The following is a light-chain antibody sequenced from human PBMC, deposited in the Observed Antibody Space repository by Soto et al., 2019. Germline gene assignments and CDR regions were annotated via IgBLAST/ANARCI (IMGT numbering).Light chain of an antibody. CDR2: EDN. J-gene: IGLJ3*02. V-gene: IGLV6-57*03. CDR3: QSFDTAVV. CDR1: SGSIASNY. Sequence: NFMLTQPHSVSESPGKTVTISCTRTSGSIASNYVQWYQQRPGSAPTIVIYEDNQRPSGVPDRFSGSIDSSSNSASLTISGLKTEDGADYYCQSFDTAVVFGGGTKLTVL.